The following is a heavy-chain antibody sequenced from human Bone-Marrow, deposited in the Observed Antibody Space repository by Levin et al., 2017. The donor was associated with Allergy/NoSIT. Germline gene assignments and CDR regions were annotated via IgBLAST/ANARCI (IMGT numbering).Heavy chain of an antibody. CDR2: VTHSGST. D-gene: IGHD2-8*02. CDR1: SGSFTDVY. V-gene: IGHV4-34*01. CDR3: ARQHGSNAGGCFVDDWFAS. J-gene: IGHJ5*01. Sequence: SETLSLTCAVSSGSFTDVYWSWLRQSPGRGLEWIGEVTHSGSTEYNPSLKSRISISVDSTNKHFSLKLTSVTAADTGVYYCARQHGSNAGGCFVDDWFASWGQGTLVTVSS.